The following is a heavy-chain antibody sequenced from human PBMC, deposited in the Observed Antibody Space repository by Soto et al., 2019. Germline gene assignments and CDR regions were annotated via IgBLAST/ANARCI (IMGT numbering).Heavy chain of an antibody. CDR2: INAGNGNT. V-gene: IGHV1-3*01. CDR1: GYTFSSYA. CDR3: ARGPPRITKNWFAP. J-gene: IGHJ5*02. Sequence: GASVKVSCKASGYTFSSYAMHWVRQAPGQRLEWMGWINAGNGNTKYSQKFQGRVTITRDTSASTAYMELSSLRSEDTAVYYCARGPPRITKNWFAPWGKGTLVTVSS.